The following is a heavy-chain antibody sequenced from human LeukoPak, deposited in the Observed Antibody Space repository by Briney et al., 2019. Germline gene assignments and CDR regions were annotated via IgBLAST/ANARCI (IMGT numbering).Heavy chain of an antibody. V-gene: IGHV4-39*01. CDR1: GGSISSSSYY. J-gene: IGHJ3*02. Sequence: PSETLSLTCTVSGGSISSSSYYWGWIRQPPGKGLEWIGSIYYSGSTYYNPSLKSRVTISVDTSKNQFSLKLSSVTAADTAVYYCARVRRITMIVVVIRDAFDIWGQGTMVTVSS. CDR3: ARVRRITMIVVVIRDAFDI. CDR2: IYYSGST. D-gene: IGHD3-22*01.